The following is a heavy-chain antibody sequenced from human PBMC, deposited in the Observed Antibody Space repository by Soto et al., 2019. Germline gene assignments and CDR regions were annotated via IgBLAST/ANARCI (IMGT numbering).Heavy chain of an antibody. V-gene: IGHV3-73*02. CDR1: GFTFSVSA. CDR3: ARLADCEYYDGMDV. Sequence: EVQLVESGGGLFQPGGSLKLSCAVSGFTFSVSAIHWVRQASGKGLEWVGRIRSKADNYATAYGASVKGRFSISRDDSKNTAYLQMSSLNTEDTAVYYCARLADCEYYDGMDVWGQGTTVTVSS. CDR2: IRSKADNYAT. J-gene: IGHJ6*02. D-gene: IGHD2-21*02.